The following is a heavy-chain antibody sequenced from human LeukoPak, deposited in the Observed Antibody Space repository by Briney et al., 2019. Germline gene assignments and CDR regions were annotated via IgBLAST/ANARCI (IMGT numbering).Heavy chain of an antibody. CDR1: GGSISSYY. J-gene: IGHJ4*02. V-gene: IGHV4-59*01. CDR3: ARVTGYMIEDYFDY. Sequence: PSETLSLTCTVSGGSISSYYWSWVRQPPGKGLEWIGYIYYSGSTNYNPSLKSRVTISVDTSKNQFSLKLSSVTAADTAVYYCARVTGYMIEDYFDYWGQGTLVTVSS. CDR2: IYYSGST. D-gene: IGHD3-22*01.